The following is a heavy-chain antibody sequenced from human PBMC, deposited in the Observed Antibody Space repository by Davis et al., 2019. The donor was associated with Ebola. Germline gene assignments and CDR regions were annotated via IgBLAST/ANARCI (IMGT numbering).Heavy chain of an antibody. CDR3: AKDRGTGYYYYYGMDV. CDR2: IRYDGSNK. V-gene: IGHV3-30*02. CDR1: GFTFSSYG. Sequence: LGGSLRLSCAASGFTFSSYGMHWVRQAPGKGLEWVAFIRYDGSNKYYADSVKGRFTISRDNSKNTLYLQMNSLRAEDTAVYYCAKDRGTGYYYYYGMDVWGQGTTVTVSS. D-gene: IGHD3-10*01. J-gene: IGHJ6*02.